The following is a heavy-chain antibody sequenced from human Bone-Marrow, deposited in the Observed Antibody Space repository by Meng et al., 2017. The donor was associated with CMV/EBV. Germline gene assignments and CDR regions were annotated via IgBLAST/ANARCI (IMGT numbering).Heavy chain of an antibody. D-gene: IGHD2-2*01. CDR3: ARDGGYCSSTSCLPESGMDV. V-gene: IGHV4-59*12. CDR2: IYYSGST. CDR1: GGSISSYY. J-gene: IGHJ6*02. Sequence: SETLSLTCTVSGGSISSYYWSWIRQPPGKGLEWIGYIYYSGSTNYNPSLKSRVTISVDTSKNQFSLKLSSVTAADTAVYYCARDGGYCSSTSCLPESGMDVWGQGHTVNVSS.